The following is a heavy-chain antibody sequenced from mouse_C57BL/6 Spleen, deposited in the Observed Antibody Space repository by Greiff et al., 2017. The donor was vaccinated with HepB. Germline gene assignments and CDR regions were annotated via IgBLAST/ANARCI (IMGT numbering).Heavy chain of an antibody. D-gene: IGHD2-2*01. J-gene: IGHJ3*01. CDR1: GYTFTDYY. Sequence: VQLVESGAELVRPGASVKLSCKASGYTFTDYYIHWVKQRPGQGLEWIARIYPGSGNTYYNEKFKGKATLTAEKSSSTAYMQLSSLTSEDAAVWVWARGYDGCAYWGQGTLVTVAA. V-gene: IGHV1-76*01. CDR2: IYPGSGNT. CDR3: ARGYDGCAY.